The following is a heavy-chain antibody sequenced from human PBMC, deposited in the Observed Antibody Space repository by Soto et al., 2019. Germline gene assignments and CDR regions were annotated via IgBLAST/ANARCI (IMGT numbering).Heavy chain of an antibody. D-gene: IGHD3-10*01. CDR1: GGSISSYY. Sequence: SETLSLTCTVSGGSISSYYWSWIRQPPGKGLEWIGYIYYSGSTNYNPSLKSRVTISVDTSKNQFSLKLSSVTAADTAVYYCASLVLGVSDHYHYYMDVWGKGTTVTVSS. J-gene: IGHJ6*03. CDR3: ASLVLGVSDHYHYYMDV. V-gene: IGHV4-59*08. CDR2: IYYSGST.